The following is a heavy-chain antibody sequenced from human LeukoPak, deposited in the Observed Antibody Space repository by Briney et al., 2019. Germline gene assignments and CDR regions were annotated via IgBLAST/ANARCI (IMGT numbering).Heavy chain of an antibody. Sequence: ASVKVSFKASGYTFTGYYMHWVRQAPGQGLEWMGWINPNSGGTNYAQKFQGRVTMTRDTSISTAYMELSRLRSDDTAVYYCARVVTTIFEVGYWGQGTLVTVSS. J-gene: IGHJ4*02. CDR3: ARVVTTIFEVGY. V-gene: IGHV1-2*02. CDR2: INPNSGGT. D-gene: IGHD5-12*01. CDR1: GYTFTGYY.